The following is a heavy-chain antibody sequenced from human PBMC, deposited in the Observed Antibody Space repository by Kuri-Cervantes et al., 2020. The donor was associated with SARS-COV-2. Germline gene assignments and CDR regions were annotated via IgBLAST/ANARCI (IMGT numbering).Heavy chain of an antibody. CDR3: VKDYYDSSGNNWFDP. Sequence: GGSLRLSCAASGFTFDDYAMHWVRQAPGKRLEWVSLISGNGRTTKYADSVKARFTISRDNRNKSLSLQMNSLRSEDTGFYFCVKDYYDSSGNNWFDPWGQGTLVTVSS. D-gene: IGHD3-22*01. CDR2: ISGNGRTT. CDR1: GFTFDDYA. V-gene: IGHV3-43*02. J-gene: IGHJ5*01.